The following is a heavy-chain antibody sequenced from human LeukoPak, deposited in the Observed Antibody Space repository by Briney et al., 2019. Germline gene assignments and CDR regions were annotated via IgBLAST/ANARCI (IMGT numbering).Heavy chain of an antibody. Sequence: TPSETLSLTCTVSGGSVTNTNYYWGWIRQPPGKGLEWIRTIYYSGTTYYNPSLKSRVTISVDTSKNQFSLKLSSVTAADTAVYYCARHRAVAGTWPHYYFDYWGQGTLVTVAS. J-gene: IGHJ4*02. V-gene: IGHV4-39*01. D-gene: IGHD6-19*01. CDR1: GGSVTNTNYY. CDR3: ARHRAVAGTWPHYYFDY. CDR2: IYYSGTT.